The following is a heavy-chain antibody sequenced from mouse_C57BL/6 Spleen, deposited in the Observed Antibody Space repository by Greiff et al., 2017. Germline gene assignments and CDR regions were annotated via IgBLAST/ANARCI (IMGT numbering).Heavy chain of an antibody. CDR2: IYPGDGDT. CDR1: GYAFSSSW. J-gene: IGHJ3*01. D-gene: IGHD3-2*02. Sequence: VQLQESGPELVKPGASVKISCKASGYAFSSSWMNWVKQRPGKGLEWIGRIYPGDGDTNYNGKFKGKATLTADKSSSTAYMQLSSLTSEDSAVYFCARSGCSGQAWFAYWGQGTLVTVSA. V-gene: IGHV1-82*01. CDR3: ARSGCSGQAWFAY.